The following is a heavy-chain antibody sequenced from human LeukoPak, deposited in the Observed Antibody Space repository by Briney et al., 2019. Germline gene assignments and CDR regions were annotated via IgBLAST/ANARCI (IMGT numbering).Heavy chain of an antibody. Sequence: ASVKVSCTASGGTFSSYAISWVRQAPGQGLEWMGGIIPILGTANYAQKFQGRVTITADESTSTAYMELSSLRSEDTAVYYCARDPTYNWNDFSPFFDYWGQGTLVTVSS. CDR1: GGTFSSYA. V-gene: IGHV1-69*13. CDR3: ARDPTYNWNDFSPFFDY. D-gene: IGHD1-20*01. CDR2: IIPILGTA. J-gene: IGHJ4*02.